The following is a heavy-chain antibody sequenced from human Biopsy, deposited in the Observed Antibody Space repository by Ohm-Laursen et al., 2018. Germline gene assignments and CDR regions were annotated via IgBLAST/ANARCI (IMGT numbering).Heavy chain of an antibody. CDR1: GYSFTSYY. CDR3: ARNTGWYGDLYYFGY. V-gene: IGHV1-46*01. CDR2: INPSGSTT. J-gene: IGHJ4*02. Sequence: ASVKVSCKASGYSFTSYYMHWVRQAPGQGLEWMGMINPSGSTTSYLQIFQGRVTMTRDTSKSTVYMELSSLRSADTAVYFCARNTGWYGDLYYFGYWGQGTLVTVSS. D-gene: IGHD6-19*01.